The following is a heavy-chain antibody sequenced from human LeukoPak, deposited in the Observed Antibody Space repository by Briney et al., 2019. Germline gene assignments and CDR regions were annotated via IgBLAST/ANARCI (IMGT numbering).Heavy chain of an antibody. CDR1: GFTFSSYE. CDR2: ISSSGSTI. V-gene: IGHV3-48*03. D-gene: IGHD6-13*01. CDR3: ARESAPRSSWYVSAFDI. Sequence: PGGSLRLSCAASGFTFSSYEMNWVRQAPGKGLEWVSYISSSGSTIYYADSVKGRFTISRDNAKNSLYLQMNSLRAEDTAVYYCARESAPRSSWYVSAFDIWGQGTMVTVSS. J-gene: IGHJ3*02.